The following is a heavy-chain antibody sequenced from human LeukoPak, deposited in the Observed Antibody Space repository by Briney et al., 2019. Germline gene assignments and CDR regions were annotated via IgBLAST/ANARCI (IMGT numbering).Heavy chain of an antibody. CDR3: AGESFDI. CDR2: ISKDGSMK. J-gene: IGHJ3*02. Sequence: GGSLRLSCAASGFIFSNYAMDWVRQAPGKGLEWVAVISKDGSMKYYADSVKGRFTVSRDNSNNTVYLQMSSLKTEDTAVYYCAGESFDIWGQGTMVTVSS. CDR1: GFIFSNYA. V-gene: IGHV3-30*04.